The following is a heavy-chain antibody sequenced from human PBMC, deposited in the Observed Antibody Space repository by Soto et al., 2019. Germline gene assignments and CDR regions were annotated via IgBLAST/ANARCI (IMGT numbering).Heavy chain of an antibody. CDR2: IIPILGIA. CDR1: GGTFSSYT. CDR3: ASLEEREGTTIDY. Sequence: SVKVSCKASGGTFSSYTISWVRQAPGQGLEWMGRIIPILGIANYAQKFQGRVTITADKSTSTAYMELSSLRSEDTAVYYCASLEEREGTTIDYWGKGTLVTVSS. J-gene: IGHJ4*02. V-gene: IGHV1-69*02. D-gene: IGHD1-1*01.